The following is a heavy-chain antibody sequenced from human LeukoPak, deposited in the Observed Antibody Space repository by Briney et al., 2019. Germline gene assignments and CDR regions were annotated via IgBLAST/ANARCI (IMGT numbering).Heavy chain of an antibody. V-gene: IGHV3-23*01. Sequence: PGGSLRLSCAASGFTFSSYAMSWVRQAPGKGLEWVSAISGSGGSTYYADSVKGRFTISRDNSKNTLYLQMNSLRAEDTAVYYRAKDAYSGSFRLYYYYMDVWGKGTTVTVSS. J-gene: IGHJ6*03. CDR1: GFTFSSYA. CDR2: ISGSGGST. D-gene: IGHD1-26*01. CDR3: AKDAYSGSFRLYYYYMDV.